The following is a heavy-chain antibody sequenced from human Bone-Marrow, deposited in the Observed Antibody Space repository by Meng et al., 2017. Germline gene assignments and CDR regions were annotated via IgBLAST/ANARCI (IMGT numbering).Heavy chain of an antibody. CDR1: GFTFSSYA. D-gene: IGHD6-19*01. Sequence: GESLKISCAASGFTFSSYAMHWVRQAPGKGLEWVAVISYDGSNKYYADSVKGRFTISRDNSKNTLYLQMNSLRAEDTAVYYCAREGGHSSGWYGAFDIWGQGTMVTVSS. J-gene: IGHJ3*02. CDR3: AREGGHSSGWYGAFDI. V-gene: IGHV3-30*01. CDR2: ISYDGSNK.